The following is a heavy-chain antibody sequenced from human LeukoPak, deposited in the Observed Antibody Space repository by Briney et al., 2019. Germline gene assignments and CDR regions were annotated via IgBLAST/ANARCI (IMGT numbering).Heavy chain of an antibody. D-gene: IGHD6-19*01. V-gene: IGHV1-69*13. CDR2: IIPIFGTA. CDR3: ARTAVASGYAFDI. J-gene: IGHJ3*02. Sequence: GASVKVSCKASGYTFTGYYMHWVRQAPGQGLEWMGGIIPIFGTANYAQKFQGRVTITADESTSTAYMELSSLRSEDTAVYYCARTAVASGYAFDIWGQGTMVTVSS. CDR1: GYTFTGYY.